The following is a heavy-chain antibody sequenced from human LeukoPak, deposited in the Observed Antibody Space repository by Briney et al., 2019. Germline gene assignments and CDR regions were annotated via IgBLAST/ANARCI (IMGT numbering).Heavy chain of an antibody. CDR1: GGTFSSYA. V-gene: IGHV1-69*13. CDR2: IIPIFGTA. J-gene: IGHJ4*02. CDR3: ARDYGSGSYHFDY. Sequence: SVKVSCTASGGTFSSYAISWVRQAPGQGLEWMGGIIPIFGTANYAQKFQGRVTITADESTSTAYMELSSLRSEDTAVYYCARDYGSGSYHFDYWGRGTLVTVSS. D-gene: IGHD3-10*01.